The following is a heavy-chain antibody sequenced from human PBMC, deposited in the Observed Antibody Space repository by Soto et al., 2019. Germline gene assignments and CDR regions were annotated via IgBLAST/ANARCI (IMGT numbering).Heavy chain of an antibody. V-gene: IGHV1-58*01. CDR3: AADVNGDFWSGYGMDV. Sequence: GASVKVSCKASGFTFTSSAVQWVRQARGQRLEWIGWIVVGSGNTNYAQKFQERVTITRDMSTSTAYMEVSSPRSEDTAVYYCAADVNGDFWSGYGMDVWGQGTTVTVSS. J-gene: IGHJ6*02. D-gene: IGHD3-3*01. CDR1: GFTFTSSA. CDR2: IVVGSGNT.